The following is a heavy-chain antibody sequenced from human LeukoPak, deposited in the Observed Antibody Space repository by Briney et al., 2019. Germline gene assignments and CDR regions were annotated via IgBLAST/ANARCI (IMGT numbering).Heavy chain of an antibody. J-gene: IGHJ6*03. CDR3: ASLLPGPSGSNHYYYYYMDV. V-gene: IGHV3-21*01. CDR1: GFTFSSYS. D-gene: IGHD1-26*01. Sequence: GGSLRLSCAASGFTFSSYSMNWVRQAPGKGLEWVSSISSSSSYIYYADSVKGRFTISRDNAKNSLYLQMNSLRAEDTAVYYCASLLPGPSGSNHYYYYYMDVWGKGTTVTVSS. CDR2: ISSSSSYI.